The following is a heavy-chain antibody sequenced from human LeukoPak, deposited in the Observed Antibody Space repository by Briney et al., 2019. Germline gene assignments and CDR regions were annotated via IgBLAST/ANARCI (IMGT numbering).Heavy chain of an antibody. CDR2: ISYDGSNK. CDR3: ARFYDYRANTGGRIDC. J-gene: IGHJ4*02. CDR1: GFTLSIYG. D-gene: IGHD3-16*01. Sequence: GGSLRLSCAASGFTLSIYGMHWVRQAPGKGLEWVAVISYDGSNKYYADSVKGRFTISRDNSKNTLYLQMNSLRAEDTAVYYCARFYDYRANTGGRIDCWGQGILVTVSS. V-gene: IGHV3-33*01.